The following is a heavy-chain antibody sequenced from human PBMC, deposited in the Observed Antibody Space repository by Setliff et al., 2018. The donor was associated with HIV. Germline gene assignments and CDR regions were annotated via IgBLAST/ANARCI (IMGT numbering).Heavy chain of an antibody. CDR1: GFIFSGYT. D-gene: IGHD5-12*01. CDR2: ISSSGNFI. V-gene: IGHV3-21*01. Sequence: PGGSLRLSCAASGFIFSGYTMVWVRQAPGKGLEWVSSISSSGNFIYYEDSVKGRFTVSRDNAKNSVYLQMDSLRGEDTAFYYCARDLYWLEGYFDYWGPGTLVTVSS. CDR3: ARDLYWLEGYFDY. J-gene: IGHJ4*02.